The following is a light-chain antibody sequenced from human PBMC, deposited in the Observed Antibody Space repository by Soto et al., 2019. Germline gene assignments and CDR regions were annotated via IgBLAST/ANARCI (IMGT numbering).Light chain of an antibody. CDR3: CSYAGRSTNYV. V-gene: IGLV2-11*01. CDR2: DVN. CDR1: SNDVGRFDY. J-gene: IGLJ1*01. Sequence: QSALTQPRSVSGSPGQSVTISCTGTSNDVGRFDYVSWYQQHPGKAPKVIIYDVNERPSGVPNRFSGSKSGNTASLTISGLQADDEADYYCCSYAGRSTNYVFGNGTKVTV.